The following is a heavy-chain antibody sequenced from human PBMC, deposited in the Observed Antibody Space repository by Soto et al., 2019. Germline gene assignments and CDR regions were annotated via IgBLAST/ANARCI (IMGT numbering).Heavy chain of an antibody. CDR2: ISYDGSNK. V-gene: IGHV3-30-3*01. CDR1: GFTFSSYA. D-gene: IGHD2-2*01. CDR3: ARGPAVIVVVPAVILAPFDY. Sequence: GGSLRLSCAASGFTFSSYAMHWVRQAPGKGLEWVAVISYDGSNKYYADSVKGRFTISRDNSKNTLYLQMKSLRAEDTAVYYCARGPAVIVVVPAVILAPFDYWGQGTLVTV. J-gene: IGHJ4*02.